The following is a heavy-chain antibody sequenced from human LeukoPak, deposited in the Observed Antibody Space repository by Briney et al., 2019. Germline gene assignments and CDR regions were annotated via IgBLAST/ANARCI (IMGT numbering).Heavy chain of an antibody. CDR3: AGVGGGYDFWSGYSSYYYYYYMDV. CDR1: GYTFTSCG. J-gene: IGHJ6*03. Sequence: ASVKVSRKASGYTFTSCGISWVRQAPGQGLEWMGWISAYNGNTNYAQKLQGRVTMTRNTSISTAYMELSSLRSEDTAVHYCAGVGGGYDFWSGYSSYYYYYYMDVWGKGTTVTVSS. D-gene: IGHD3-3*01. CDR2: ISAYNGNT. V-gene: IGHV1-18*01.